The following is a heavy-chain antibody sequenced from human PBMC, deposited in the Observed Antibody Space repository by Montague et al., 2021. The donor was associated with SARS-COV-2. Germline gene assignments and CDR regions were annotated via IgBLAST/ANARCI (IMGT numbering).Heavy chain of an antibody. Sequence: TLSLTCTISGGSLKIDCSYWSWVRQPAGKGLEWIGRIFPGGSPDYSPSLKSRVAISLDTSNYRFSLRLTSVTAADTAFYFCARGGYFFDDWGQGILVTVSS. J-gene: IGHJ4*02. CDR2: IFPGGSP. CDR1: GGSLKIDCSY. V-gene: IGHV4-61*02. D-gene: IGHD3-22*01. CDR3: ARGGYFFDD.